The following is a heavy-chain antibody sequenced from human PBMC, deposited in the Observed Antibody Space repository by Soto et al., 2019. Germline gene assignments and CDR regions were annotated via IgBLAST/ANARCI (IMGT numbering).Heavy chain of an antibody. Sequence: PGGSLRLSCSASGFTFSSYAMHWVRQAPGRGLEYVSSISSDGYMTYYADSVKGRFTISRDNSKNTLYLQMSSLRVEDTAVYDCVKSSPTQYVWGSYLHCDYWGQGTLVTVSS. CDR1: GFTFSSYA. V-gene: IGHV3-64D*06. J-gene: IGHJ4*02. CDR2: ISSDGYMT. CDR3: VKSSPTQYVWGSYLHCDY. D-gene: IGHD3-16*02.